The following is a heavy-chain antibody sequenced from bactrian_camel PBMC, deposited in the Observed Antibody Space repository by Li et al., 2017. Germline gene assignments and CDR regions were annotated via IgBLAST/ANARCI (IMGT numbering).Heavy chain of an antibody. V-gene: IGHV3S53*01. D-gene: IGHD1*01. CDR1: VYIYSLDY. CDR2: TDDDGHT. J-gene: IGHJ4*01. Sequence: VQLVESGGGSVQSGGSLRLSCAASVYIYSLDYMAWFRQPPGKEREGVAVTDDDGHTRYPDSVKGRFTISLDNAKNTLYLQMNSLKPEDMAMYFCASYGADWGYNYWGQGTQVTVS. CDR3: ASYGADWGYNY.